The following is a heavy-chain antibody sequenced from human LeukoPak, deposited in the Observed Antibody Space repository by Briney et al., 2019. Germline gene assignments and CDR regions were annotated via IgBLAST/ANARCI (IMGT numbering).Heavy chain of an antibody. CDR1: GFTFDDYA. CDR2: ITWNSVGI. Sequence: PGGSLRLSCAASGFTFDDYAMHWVRQAPGKGLEWVSGITWNSVGIGYADSVKGRFTISRDNAKNSLYLQMNSLRAEDTALYYCAKDIRGGIAVAGSDYWGQGTLVTVSS. D-gene: IGHD6-19*01. CDR3: AKDIRGGIAVAGSDY. J-gene: IGHJ4*02. V-gene: IGHV3-9*01.